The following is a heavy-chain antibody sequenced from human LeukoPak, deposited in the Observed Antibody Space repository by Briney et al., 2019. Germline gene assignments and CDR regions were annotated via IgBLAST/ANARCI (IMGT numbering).Heavy chain of an antibody. J-gene: IGHJ4*02. D-gene: IGHD6-13*01. Sequence: SETLSLTCTVSGGSISSYYWSWIRQPPGKGLEWIGYIYYSGGTNYNPSLKSRVTISVDTSKNQFSLKLSSVTAADTAVYYCAREVGGQLDYWGQGTLVTVSS. CDR1: GGSISSYY. CDR3: AREVGGQLDY. V-gene: IGHV4-59*01. CDR2: IYYSGGT.